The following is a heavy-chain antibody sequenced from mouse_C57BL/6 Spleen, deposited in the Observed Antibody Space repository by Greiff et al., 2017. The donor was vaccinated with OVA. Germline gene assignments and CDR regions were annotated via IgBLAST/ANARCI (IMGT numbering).Heavy chain of an antibody. CDR3: ARDDYGNSYYYAMDY. CDR1: GYSITSGYY. D-gene: IGHD2-1*01. J-gene: IGHJ4*01. Sequence: EVKLMESGPGLVKPSQSLSLTCSVTGYSITSGYYWNWIRQFPGNKLEWMGYISYDGSNNYNPSLKNRISITRDTSKNQFFLKLNSVTTEDTATYYCARDDYGNSYYYAMDYWGQGTSVTVSS. CDR2: ISYDGSN. V-gene: IGHV3-6*01.